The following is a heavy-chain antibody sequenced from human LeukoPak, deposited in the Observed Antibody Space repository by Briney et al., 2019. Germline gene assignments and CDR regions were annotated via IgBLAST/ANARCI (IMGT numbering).Heavy chain of an antibody. V-gene: IGHV3-66*01. Sequence: GGSLRLSCAASGFTVSSNYMSWVRQAPGKGLEWVSVIYSGGTTYYADSVKGRFTISRDNSKNTLHLQMNSLRAEDTAVYYCARDSYYDYSGGDFDYWGQGTLVTVSS. CDR2: IYSGGTT. CDR1: GFTVSSNY. D-gene: IGHD3-22*01. CDR3: ARDSYYDYSGGDFDY. J-gene: IGHJ4*02.